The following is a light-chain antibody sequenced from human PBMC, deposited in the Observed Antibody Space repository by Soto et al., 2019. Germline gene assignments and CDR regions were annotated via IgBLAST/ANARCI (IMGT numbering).Light chain of an antibody. V-gene: IGKV3-20*01. CDR3: HQYGHSPYT. Sequence: DMVLPQSPGTLSLSPGERATLSCSASQGVSTNYVAWYQQKPGQAPRLLIYGASSRATGIPDRFSGSGSGTDFTLTISRLEPEDFAVFYCHQYGHSPYTFGQGTKLEIK. CDR2: GAS. J-gene: IGKJ2*01. CDR1: QGVSTNY.